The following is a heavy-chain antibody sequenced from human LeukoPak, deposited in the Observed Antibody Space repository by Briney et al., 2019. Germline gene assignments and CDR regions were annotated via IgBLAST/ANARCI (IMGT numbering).Heavy chain of an antibody. D-gene: IGHD6-19*01. V-gene: IGHV3-30*03. Sequence: GGSLRLSCAASGFAFSSYGMHWVRQAPGKGLEWVAVISYDENNKYYADSVKGRFTISRDNSNNMLYLQMNSLRAEDTAVYYCACELRIGVSGWSGYFQHWGQGTLVTVSS. CDR2: ISYDENNK. CDR1: GFAFSSYG. J-gene: IGHJ1*01. CDR3: ACELRIGVSGWSGYFQH.